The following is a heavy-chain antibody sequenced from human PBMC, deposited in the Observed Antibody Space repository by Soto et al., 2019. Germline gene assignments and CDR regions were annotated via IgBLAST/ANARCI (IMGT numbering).Heavy chain of an antibody. CDR2: IYYSGST. Sequence: QLPETLSLTCTVSGGSISSYYWSWIRQPPGKGLEWIGYIYYSGSTNYNPSLKSRVTISVDTSKNQFSLKLSSVTAADTAVYYCARDTMVRDNWFDPWGQGTLVTVSS. D-gene: IGHD3-10*01. CDR3: ARDTMVRDNWFDP. CDR1: GGSISSYY. J-gene: IGHJ5*02. V-gene: IGHV4-59*01.